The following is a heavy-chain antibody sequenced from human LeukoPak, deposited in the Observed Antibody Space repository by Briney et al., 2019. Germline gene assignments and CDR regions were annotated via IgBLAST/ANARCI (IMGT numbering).Heavy chain of an antibody. D-gene: IGHD2-21*02. CDR3: AKTKSCGGDCYSWYFDY. Sequence: GGSLRLSCAASGFTFSNYGMSWVRQAPGKGLEWVSAISDSGAGTYYADSVKGRFTISRDNSKNTLYLQMNSLRAEDTAVYYCAKTKSCGGDCYSWYFDYWGQETLVTVSS. CDR1: GFTFSNYG. V-gene: IGHV3-23*01. CDR2: ISDSGAGT. J-gene: IGHJ4*02.